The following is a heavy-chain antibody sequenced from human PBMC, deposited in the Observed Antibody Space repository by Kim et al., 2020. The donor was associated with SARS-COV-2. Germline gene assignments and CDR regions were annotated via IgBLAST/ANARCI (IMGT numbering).Heavy chain of an antibody. CDR1: GGSISSYY. CDR3: ARATGDCDILTGYYIPWFDP. V-gene: IGHV4-59*13. Sequence: SETLSLTCTVSGGSISSYYWSWIRQPPGKGLEWIGYIYYSGSTNYNPSLKSRVTISVDTSKNQFSLKLSSVTAADTAVYYCARATGDCDILTGYYIPWFDPWGQGTLVTVSS. D-gene: IGHD3-9*01. J-gene: IGHJ5*02. CDR2: IYYSGST.